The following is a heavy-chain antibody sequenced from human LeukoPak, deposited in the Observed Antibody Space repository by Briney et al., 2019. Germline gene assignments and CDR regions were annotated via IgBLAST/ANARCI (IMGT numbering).Heavy chain of an antibody. J-gene: IGHJ6*02. V-gene: IGHV4-34*01. CDR1: GGSFSGYY. CDR2: INHSGST. D-gene: IGHD5-18*01. CDR3: ARRGGYSYGYRGYYYGMDV. Sequence: KTSETLSLTCAVYGGSFSGYYWSWIRQPPGKGLEWIWEINHSGSTNYNPSLKSRVTISVDTSKNQFSLKLSSVTAADTAVYYCARRGGYSYGYRGYYYGMDVWGQGTTVTVSS.